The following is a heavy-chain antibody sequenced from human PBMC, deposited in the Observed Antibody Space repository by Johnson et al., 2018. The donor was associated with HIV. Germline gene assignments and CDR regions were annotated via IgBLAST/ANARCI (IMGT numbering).Heavy chain of an antibody. Sequence: QVQLVESGGGLIQPGGSLRLSCAASGFTFNDYYMSWIRQAPGKGLEWVSYISNSGSSVYYADSVEGRFTISRDNAKNSLYLQMNSLRAEDTAVYYCARNGLIPAAKGVAFEIWGQGTTVTVSS. CDR3: ARNGLIPAAKGVAFEI. V-gene: IGHV3-11*04. D-gene: IGHD2-2*01. J-gene: IGHJ3*02. CDR2: ISNSGSSV. CDR1: GFTFNDYY.